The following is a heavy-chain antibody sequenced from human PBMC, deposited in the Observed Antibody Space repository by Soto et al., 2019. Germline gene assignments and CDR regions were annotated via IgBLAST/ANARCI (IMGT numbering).Heavy chain of an antibody. D-gene: IGHD6-25*01. CDR2: ISYDGSNK. Sequence: GGSLRLSCAASGFTFSSYGMHWVRQAPGKGLEWVAVISYDGSNKYYADSVKGRFTISRDNSKNTLYLQMNSLRAEDTAVYYCAIDCIPSESASEIPPYYYYGMDVWGQGTTVTVSS. V-gene: IGHV3-30*03. J-gene: IGHJ6*02. CDR3: AIDCIPSESASEIPPYYYYGMDV. CDR1: GFTFSSYG.